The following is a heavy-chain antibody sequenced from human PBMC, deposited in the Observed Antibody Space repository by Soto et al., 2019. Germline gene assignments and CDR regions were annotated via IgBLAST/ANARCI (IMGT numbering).Heavy chain of an antibody. CDR2: INPDGRTT. Sequence: GTLRLSCAASGFTFSTYWMHWVRQAPGEGLVWVSRINPDGRTTSYADSVKGRFTISRDNAENTLYLQMNSLRTEDTAVYYXXRVXXAEYWFHPSGQGTLVTVSS. CDR1: GFTFSTYW. V-gene: IGHV3-74*01. CDR3: XRVXXAEYWFHP. J-gene: IGHJ5*02.